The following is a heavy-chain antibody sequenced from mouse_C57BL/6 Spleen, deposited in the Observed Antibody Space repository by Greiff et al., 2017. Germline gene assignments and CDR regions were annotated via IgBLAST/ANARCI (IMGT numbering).Heavy chain of an antibody. D-gene: IGHD1-1*01. J-gene: IGHJ1*03. CDR1: GYTFTSYN. CDR3: ARAFITTVVDPYWYFDV. V-gene: IGHV1-12*01. Sequence: LQQSGAELVRPGASVKMSCKASGYTFTSYNMHWVKQTPRQGLEWIGAIYPGNGDTSYNQKFKGKATLTVDKSSSTAYMQLSSLTSEDSAVYFCARAFITTVVDPYWYFDVWGTGTTVTVAS. CDR2: IYPGNGDT.